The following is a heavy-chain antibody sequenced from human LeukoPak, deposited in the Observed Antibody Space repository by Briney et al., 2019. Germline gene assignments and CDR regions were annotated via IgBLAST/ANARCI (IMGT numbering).Heavy chain of an antibody. CDR2: INHSGST. J-gene: IGHJ2*01. D-gene: IGHD5-24*01. Sequence: SETLSLTCAVYGGSFSGYYWSWIRQPPGKGLEWIGEINHSGSTNYSPPLKSRVTISVDTSKKQFSLNLSSVTAADTAVYYCARGGDGYNYHNWYFDLCGRGTLVTVSS. V-gene: IGHV4-34*01. CDR1: GGSFSGYY. CDR3: ARGGDGYNYHNWYFDL.